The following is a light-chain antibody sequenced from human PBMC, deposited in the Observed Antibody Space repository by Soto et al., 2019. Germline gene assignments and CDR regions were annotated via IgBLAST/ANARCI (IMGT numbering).Light chain of an antibody. CDR3: QVWDSSSDHVV. CDR2: DDS. V-gene: IGLV3-21*02. CDR1: NIGSKS. Sequence: SYELTQPPSVFVAPAQTARVTCGGTNIGSKSVHWYQQKPGQAPVLVVYDDSDRPSGIPERFSGSNSGNTATLTVSWVEAGDEADYYCQVWDSSSDHVVFGGGTKLTVL. J-gene: IGLJ2*01.